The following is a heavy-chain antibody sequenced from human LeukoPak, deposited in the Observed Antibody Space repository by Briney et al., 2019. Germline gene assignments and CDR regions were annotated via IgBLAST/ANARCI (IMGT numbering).Heavy chain of an antibody. CDR1: GGSFSGYY. CDR2: INHSGST. CDR3: ARGRLYSSSSGYYYYYYYMDV. Sequence: SETLSLTCAVYGGSFSGYYWSRIRQPPGKGLEWIGEINHSGSTNYNPSLKSRVTISVDTSKNQFSLKLSSVTAADTAVYYCARGRLYSSSSGYYYYYYYMDVWGKGTTVTVSS. V-gene: IGHV4-34*01. D-gene: IGHD6-6*01. J-gene: IGHJ6*03.